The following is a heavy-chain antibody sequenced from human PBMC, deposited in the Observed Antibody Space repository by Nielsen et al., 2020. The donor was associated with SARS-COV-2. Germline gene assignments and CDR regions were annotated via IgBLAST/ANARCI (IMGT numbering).Heavy chain of an antibody. Sequence: ASVKVYCKASGYTFTSYGISWVRQAPGQGLEWMGWNSAYNGNTNYAQKLQGRVTMTTDTSTSTAYMELRSLRSDDTAVYYCARDHSSSWYSGRYYYMDVWGKGSTVTVSS. CDR2: NSAYNGNT. J-gene: IGHJ6*03. CDR1: GYTFTSYG. V-gene: IGHV1-18*04. D-gene: IGHD6-13*01. CDR3: ARDHSSSWYSGRYYYMDV.